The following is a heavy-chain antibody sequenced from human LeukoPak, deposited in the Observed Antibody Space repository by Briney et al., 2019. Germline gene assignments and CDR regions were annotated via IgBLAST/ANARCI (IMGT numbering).Heavy chain of an antibody. CDR3: ARSGAVVVNLLDA. CDR2: INGYNGKT. J-gene: IGHJ5*02. D-gene: IGHD2-15*01. Sequence: GASVKLSCKASGYTFNTYGITWVRQAPGQGLEWMGWINGYNGKTKYAQKLQDRVTMTTDTSTTTAYMELRSLISDDTAVYYCARSGAVVVNLLDAWRQGTLVTVSS. CDR1: GYTFNTYG. V-gene: IGHV1-18*01.